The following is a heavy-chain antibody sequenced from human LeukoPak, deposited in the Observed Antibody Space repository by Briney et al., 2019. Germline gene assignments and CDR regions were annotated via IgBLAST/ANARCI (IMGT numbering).Heavy chain of an antibody. CDR3: ATNGGGDSGYGNFDY. CDR1: GFTFDDYA. D-gene: IGHD5-12*01. J-gene: IGHJ4*02. CDR2: ISWNGDTI. Sequence: GESLRLSCAVSGFTFDDYAMHWVRQVPGKGLEWVSGISWNGDTIGYAASVKGRFTISRDNAKNSLYLQMNSLRAEGTAFYYCATNGGGDSGYGNFDYWGQGTLVTVSS. V-gene: IGHV3-9*01.